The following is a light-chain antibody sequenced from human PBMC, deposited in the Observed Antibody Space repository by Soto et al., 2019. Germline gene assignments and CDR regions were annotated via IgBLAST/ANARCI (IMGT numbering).Light chain of an antibody. CDR1: SGSIASNY. J-gene: IGLJ2*01. CDR2: EDD. V-gene: IGLV6-57*04. CDR3: QSYDSRNVV. Sequence: NFMLTQPHSVSESPGKTVTISCTRCSGSIASNYVQWHQQRPGSAPLTVIYEDDQRPSGVPDRFSGSTDRSSNSASLTISGMKTEDEADYYCQSYDSRNVVFGGGTKLTVL.